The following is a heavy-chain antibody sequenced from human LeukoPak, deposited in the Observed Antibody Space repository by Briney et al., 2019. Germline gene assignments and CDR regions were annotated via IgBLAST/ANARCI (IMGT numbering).Heavy chain of an antibody. CDR3: ARVQTYYYDSSGYLSY. D-gene: IGHD3-22*01. CDR1: GFTFSSYA. V-gene: IGHV3-23*01. Sequence: GGSLRLSCAASGFTFSSYAMSWVRQAPGKGLEWVSAISGSGGSTYYADSVKGRFTISRDNSKNTLYLQMNSLRAEDTAVYYCARVQTYYYDSSGYLSYWGRGTLVTVSS. J-gene: IGHJ4*02. CDR2: ISGSGGST.